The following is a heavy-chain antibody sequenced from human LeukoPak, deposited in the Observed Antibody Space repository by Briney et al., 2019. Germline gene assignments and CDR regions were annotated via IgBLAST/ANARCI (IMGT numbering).Heavy chain of an antibody. CDR1: GFTFSSYA. Sequence: GRSLRLSCAASGFTFSSYAMHWVRQAPGKGLEWVAVISYDGSNKYYADSVKGRFTISRDNSKNTLYLQMNSLRAEDTAVYYCARDTSVAYPFDYWGQGTLVTVSS. V-gene: IGHV3-30*04. CDR2: ISYDGSNK. D-gene: IGHD5-12*01. CDR3: ARDTSVAYPFDY. J-gene: IGHJ4*02.